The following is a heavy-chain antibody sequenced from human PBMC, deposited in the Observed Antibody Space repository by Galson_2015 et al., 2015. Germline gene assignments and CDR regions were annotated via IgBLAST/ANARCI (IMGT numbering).Heavy chain of an antibody. D-gene: IGHD6-13*01. Sequence: HSGSTSYNPSLKSRVTISVDTSKNQFSLELSSVTAADTAVYYCARWSAAGHWFDPWGRGTLVTVSS. CDR3: ARWSAAGHWFDP. J-gene: IGHJ5*02. V-gene: IGHV4-34*01. CDR2: HSGST.